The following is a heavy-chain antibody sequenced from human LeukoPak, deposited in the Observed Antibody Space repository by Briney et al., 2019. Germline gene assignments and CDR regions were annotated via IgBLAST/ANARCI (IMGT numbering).Heavy chain of an antibody. CDR1: GGSISSGSYY. V-gene: IGHV4-61*02. CDR3: ARTTVTYYYYYMDV. D-gene: IGHD4-17*01. J-gene: IGHJ6*03. CDR2: IYTSGST. Sequence: PSETLSLTCTVSGGSISSGSYYWSWIRQPAGKGLEWIGRIYTSGSTNYNPSLKSRVTISVDTSKNQFSLKLSSVTAADTAVYYCARTTVTYYYYYMDVWGKGTTVTVSS.